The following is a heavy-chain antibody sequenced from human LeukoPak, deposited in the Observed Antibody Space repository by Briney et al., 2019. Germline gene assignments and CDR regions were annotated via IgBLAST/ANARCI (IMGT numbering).Heavy chain of an antibody. CDR1: GGSFSGYY. J-gene: IGHJ4*02. Sequence: PSETLSLTCAVYGGSFSGYYWSWIRQPPGKGLEWIGEINHSGSTNYNPSLKSRVTISVDTSKNQFSLKLSSVTAADTAVYNCARARYGDYASDFDYWGQGTLVTVSS. CDR2: INHSGST. D-gene: IGHD4-17*01. CDR3: ARARYGDYASDFDY. V-gene: IGHV4-34*01.